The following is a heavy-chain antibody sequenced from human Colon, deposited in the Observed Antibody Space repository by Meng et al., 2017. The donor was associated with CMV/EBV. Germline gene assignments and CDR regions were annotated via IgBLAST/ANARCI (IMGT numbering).Heavy chain of an antibody. CDR1: GFTFSDYW. CDR3: GRNRVDH. CDR2: IRQDASEK. J-gene: IGHJ4*02. D-gene: IGHD3-10*01. V-gene: IGHV3-7*01. Sequence: GGSLRPSCSASGFTFSDYWMTWVRQAPGKGLEWVANIRQDASEKFYADSVKGRFANSRDNAKSSLYLQMNSLRGEDTAVYYCGRNRVDHWGQGTLVTVSS.